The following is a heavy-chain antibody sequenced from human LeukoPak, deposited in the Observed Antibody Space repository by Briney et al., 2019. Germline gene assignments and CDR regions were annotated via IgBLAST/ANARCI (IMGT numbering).Heavy chain of an antibody. D-gene: IGHD1-26*01. CDR2: ICSDGSNK. CDR3: AKANPLIVGARAGGPINF. J-gene: IGHJ3*01. Sequence: GGSLRLSCAASGFTFSSYGIHWVRQAPGKGLEWVAVICSDGSNKYYADSVKGRFTISRDNSKNTLYLQMNSLRTEDTAVYYCAKANPLIVGARAGGPINFWGQGTMVTVSS. V-gene: IGHV3-30*02. CDR1: GFTFSSYG.